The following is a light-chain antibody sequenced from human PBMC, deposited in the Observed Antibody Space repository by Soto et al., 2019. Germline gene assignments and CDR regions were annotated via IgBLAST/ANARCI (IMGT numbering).Light chain of an antibody. Sequence: EIVLTQSPGTLSLSPGKRPTLSCRASQSISSSYLAWYQQRPGQSPRLLIYGASSSATGIPDRFSGSGSGTEFTLTISRLEPEDFAVYYCQQYGSSSWTFGQGTKVESK. V-gene: IGKV3-20*01. J-gene: IGKJ1*01. CDR1: QSISSSY. CDR2: GAS. CDR3: QQYGSSSWT.